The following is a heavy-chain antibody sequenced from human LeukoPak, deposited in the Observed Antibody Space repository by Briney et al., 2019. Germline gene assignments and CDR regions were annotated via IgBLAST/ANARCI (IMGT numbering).Heavy chain of an antibody. CDR3: ARGHNNTGYNYFDY. J-gene: IGHJ4*02. CDR2: INPNSCGT. Sequence: GAVKDSFQASLYTLIDYFIHWVRPAPGRGLARLGRINPNSCGTNFAQKFQGRVPMPSDPSISKTFMDLGSLTSDDTAICCFARGHNNTGYNYFDYWGQGTLVTVSS. D-gene: IGHD3-9*01. V-gene: IGHV1-2*06. CDR1: LYTLIDYF.